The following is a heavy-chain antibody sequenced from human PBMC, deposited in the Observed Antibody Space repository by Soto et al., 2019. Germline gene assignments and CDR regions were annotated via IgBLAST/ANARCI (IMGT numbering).Heavy chain of an antibody. Sequence: GGSLRLSCTASGFNLRIAWMNWFLQPPWKGLEWVGRIRRKTDGGTADYPSSVKGRFSLIRDDPQNTLYLQMNSLKTEDTAVYYCTTDPGIDKTISEIAIIRGGSTSWFDPWGQGTLVTVSS. V-gene: IGHV3-15*07. CDR1: GFNLRIAW. D-gene: IGHD2-21*01. J-gene: IGHJ5*02. CDR2: IRRKTDGGTA. CDR3: TTDPGIDKTISEIAIIRGGSTSWFDP.